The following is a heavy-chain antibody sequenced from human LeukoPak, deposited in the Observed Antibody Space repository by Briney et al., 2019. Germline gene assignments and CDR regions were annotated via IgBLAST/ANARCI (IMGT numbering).Heavy chain of an antibody. CDR2: INPSGGST. CDR1: GYTFTSYY. CDR3: ARGSVRYFDPIHAFDI. Sequence: ASVKVSCKASGYTFTSYYMHWVRQAPGQGLERMGIINPSGGSTSYAQKFQGRVTMTRDTSTSTVYMELSSLRSEDTAVYYCARGSVRYFDPIHAFDIWGQGTMVTVSS. J-gene: IGHJ3*02. D-gene: IGHD3-9*01. V-gene: IGHV1-46*03.